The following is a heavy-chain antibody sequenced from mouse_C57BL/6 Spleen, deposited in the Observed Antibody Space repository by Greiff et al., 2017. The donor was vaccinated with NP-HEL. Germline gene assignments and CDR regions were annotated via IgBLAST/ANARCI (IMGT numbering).Heavy chain of an antibody. D-gene: IGHD2-3*01. CDR1: GYTFTSYW. CDR3: APDGYYGFAY. CDR2: IDPSDSYT. J-gene: IGHJ3*01. V-gene: IGHV1-59*01. Sequence: QVQLQQPGAELVRPGTSVKLSCKASGYTFTSYWMDWVKQRPGQGLEWIGVIDPSDSYTNYNQKFKGKATLTVDTSSSTAYMQLSSLTSEDSAVYYCAPDGYYGFAYWGQGTLVTVSA.